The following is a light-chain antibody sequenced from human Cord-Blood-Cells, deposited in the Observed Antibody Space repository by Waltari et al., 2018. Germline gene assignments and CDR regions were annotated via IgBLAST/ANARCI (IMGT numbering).Light chain of an antibody. J-gene: IGLJ1*01. CDR3: SSYTSSSTLYV. V-gene: IGLV2-14*01. CDR2: KVS. Sequence: QSALTQPASVSGSPGQSITISCTGTSSDVGGYNYVSWYHQHPGKAPKLMIYKVSTRPSGVSNRFSGSKSGNTASLTISGLQAEDEADYYCSSYTSSSTLYVFGTGTKVTVL. CDR1: SSDVGGYNY.